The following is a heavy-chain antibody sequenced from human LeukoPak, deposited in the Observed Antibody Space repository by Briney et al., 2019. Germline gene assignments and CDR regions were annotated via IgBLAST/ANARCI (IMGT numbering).Heavy chain of an antibody. J-gene: IGHJ6*03. CDR1: GGSISSYY. Sequence: SETLSLTCTVSGGSISSYYWSWIRQPPGKGLEWIGYIYTSGSTNYNPSLKSRVTISVDTSKNQFSLKLSSVTAADTAVYYCARHRRGYDILTGPVYYYYYYYMDVWAKGPRSPSP. CDR3: ARHRRGYDILTGPVYYYYYYYMDV. V-gene: IGHV4-4*09. CDR2: IYTSGST. D-gene: IGHD3-9*01.